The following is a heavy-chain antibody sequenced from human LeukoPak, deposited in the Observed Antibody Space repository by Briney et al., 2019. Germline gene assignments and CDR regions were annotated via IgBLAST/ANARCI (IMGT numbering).Heavy chain of an antibody. CDR2: IRHDGSDQ. V-gene: IGHV3-30*02. D-gene: IGHD3-10*01. J-gene: IGHJ4*02. Sequence: GGSLRLSCAASGFTFNTFGMHWVRQTPGKGLEWVAFIRHDGSDQYYADSVKGRFTLSRDNSQSTLYLQMNSLTTGDTAIYYCAEQIDGSGTFLYPKYFDYWGQGTLVTVSS. CDR3: AEQIDGSGTFLYPKYFDY. CDR1: GFTFNTFG.